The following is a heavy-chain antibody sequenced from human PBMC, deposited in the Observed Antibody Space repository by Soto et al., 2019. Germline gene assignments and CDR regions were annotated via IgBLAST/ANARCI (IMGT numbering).Heavy chain of an antibody. Sequence: TLSLTCAVYGGSFSGYYWSWIRQPPGKGLEWIGEINHSGSTNYNPSLKSRVTISVDTSKNQFSLKLGSVTAADTAVYYCAGSPVATIYGGYFDYWGQGTLVTVSS. D-gene: IGHD5-12*01. CDR2: INHSGST. V-gene: IGHV4-34*01. CDR3: AGSPVATIYGGYFDY. J-gene: IGHJ4*02. CDR1: GGSFSGYY.